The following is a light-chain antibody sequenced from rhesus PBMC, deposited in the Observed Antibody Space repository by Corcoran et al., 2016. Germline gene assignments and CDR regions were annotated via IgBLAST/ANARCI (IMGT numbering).Light chain of an antibody. J-gene: IGKJ1*01. CDR3: QQSSNLSRT. Sequence: ETVVTQSPATLSLSPGERATLSCRASQSVGSYLAWYQQKPGQAPRLLIYGASRRSTGIPDRFSGRGSGTDLTLTISSLEPEYVGVYYCQQSSNLSRTFGQGTKVEIK. CDR2: GAS. CDR1: QSVGSY. V-gene: IGKV3-24*04.